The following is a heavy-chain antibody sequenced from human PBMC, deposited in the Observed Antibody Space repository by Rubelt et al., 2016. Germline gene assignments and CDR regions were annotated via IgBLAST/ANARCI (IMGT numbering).Heavy chain of an antibody. CDR2: ISSSSSTI. V-gene: IGHV3-48*01. J-gene: IGHJ5*02. CDR3: ARGQTWIHVDWFDP. D-gene: IGHD5-18*01. Sequence: VRQAPGKGLEWVSYISSSSSTIYYADSVKGRFTISRDNSKNTLYLQMNSLRAEDTAVYYCARGQTWIHVDWFDPWGQGTLVTVSS.